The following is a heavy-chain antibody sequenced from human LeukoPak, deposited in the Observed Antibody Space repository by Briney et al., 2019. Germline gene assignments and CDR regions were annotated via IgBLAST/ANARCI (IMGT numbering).Heavy chain of an antibody. D-gene: IGHD5-12*01. Sequence: PGGSLRLSCAASGFTFSSYEMNWVRQAPGKGLEWVSYISTSGSTIYYADSVKGRITLSRDDSKNTLHLLLNSVTAEDTAVYYCARGYSGYEPHSWYGSSIYYFYYMDVWGKGTTVTVSS. CDR1: GFTFSSYE. CDR3: ARGYSGYEPHSWYGSSIYYFYYMDV. V-gene: IGHV3-48*03. J-gene: IGHJ6*03. CDR2: ISTSGSTI.